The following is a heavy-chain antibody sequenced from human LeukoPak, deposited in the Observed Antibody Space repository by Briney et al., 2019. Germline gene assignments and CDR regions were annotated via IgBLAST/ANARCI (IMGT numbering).Heavy chain of an antibody. CDR3: ARDDYCRNSGDY. CDR2: IWYDGSNE. CDR1: GFTLSRHG. V-gene: IGHV3-33*01. D-gene: IGHD4-23*01. J-gene: IGHJ4*02. Sequence: GGSLRLSCAAPGFTLSRHGMHPVRQAPGKGLEWVAVIWYDGSNEDYADSVKGRFTISRDNSKNTLYLQMNSLRAEDTAVYYCARDDYCRNSGDYWGQGTLVTVSS.